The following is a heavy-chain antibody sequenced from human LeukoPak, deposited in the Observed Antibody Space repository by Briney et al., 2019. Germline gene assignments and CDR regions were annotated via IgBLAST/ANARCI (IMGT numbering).Heavy chain of an antibody. Sequence: TGGSLRLSCAASGFIFSTYWMTWVRQAPGKGLEWVANIKPDGSEKFYLDPVKGRFTISKDNAKNSLYLQMNSLRVEDTAVYYCARAGHYNFDYWGQGTLVTVSS. CDR3: ARAGHYNFDY. CDR1: GFIFSTYW. D-gene: IGHD3-10*01. CDR2: IKPDGSEK. V-gene: IGHV3-7*04. J-gene: IGHJ4*02.